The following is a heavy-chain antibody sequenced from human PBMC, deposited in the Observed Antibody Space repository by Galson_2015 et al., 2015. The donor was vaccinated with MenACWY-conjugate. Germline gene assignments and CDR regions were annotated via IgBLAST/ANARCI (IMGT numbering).Heavy chain of an antibody. CDR2: ISYDGSDQ. CDR1: GFTFSSHA. J-gene: IGHJ3*01. V-gene: IGHV3-30*14. CDR3: ARGIWGSYANAFDV. Sequence: SLRLSCAASGFTFSSHAMHWVRQTPGKGLEWVALISYDGSDQYYADSAKGRFTISRDKSKNTLSLQMDSLRTDDTAVYYCARGIWGSYANAFDVWGQGTMVTVFS. D-gene: IGHD3-16*01.